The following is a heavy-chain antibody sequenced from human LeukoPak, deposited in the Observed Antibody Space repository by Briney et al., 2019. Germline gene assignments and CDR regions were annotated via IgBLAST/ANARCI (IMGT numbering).Heavy chain of an antibody. CDR3: ARQSCSGGSCYSGWFDP. CDR1: GYTFTGYY. Sequence: ASVKVSCKASGYTFTGYYMHWVRQAPGQGLEWVGWINPNSGGTNYAQKFQGRVTMTRDTSISTAYMELSRLRSDDTAVYYCARQSCSGGSCYSGWFDPWGQGTLVTVSS. J-gene: IGHJ5*02. V-gene: IGHV1-2*02. CDR2: INPNSGGT. D-gene: IGHD2-15*01.